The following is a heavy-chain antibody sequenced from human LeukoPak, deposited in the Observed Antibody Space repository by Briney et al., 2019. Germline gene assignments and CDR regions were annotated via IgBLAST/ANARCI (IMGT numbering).Heavy chain of an antibody. V-gene: IGHV3-66*01. J-gene: IGHJ4*01. D-gene: IGHD6-13*01. CDR2: IYSGGST. CDR3: ATDVRSSPLGF. Sequence: GGSLRLSCAASGFTFSTFAMSWVRQAPGKGLEWVSIIYSGGSTYYADSVKGRFTISRDSSNNTLFLQMSNLRADDSGLYYCATDVRSSPLGFWGHGTLVTVSS. CDR1: GFTFSTFA.